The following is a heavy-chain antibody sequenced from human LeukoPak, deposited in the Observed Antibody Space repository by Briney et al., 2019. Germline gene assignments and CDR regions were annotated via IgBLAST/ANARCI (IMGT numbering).Heavy chain of an antibody. D-gene: IGHD6-13*01. CDR2: ISGSSSYI. V-gene: IGHV3-21*01. J-gene: IGHJ6*02. CDR1: GFTFSSYS. Sequence: PGGSLRLSCVASGFTFSSYSMNWVRQAPGKGLEWVSSISGSSSYIYYADSVKGRFTISRDNAKNSLYLQMNSLRAEDTAVYYCARTPPYSSSSMDVWGQGTTVTVSS. CDR3: ARTPPYSSSSMDV.